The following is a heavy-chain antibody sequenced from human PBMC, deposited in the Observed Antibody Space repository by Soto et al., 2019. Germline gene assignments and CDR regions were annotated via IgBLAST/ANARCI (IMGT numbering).Heavy chain of an antibody. V-gene: IGHV3-15*01. D-gene: IGHD2-8*01. CDR2: IKSKTDGGTT. J-gene: IGHJ4*02. CDR3: TTDPAIVLMVYAISFDY. Sequence: GGSLRLSCAASGFTFSNAWMSWVRQAPGKGLEWVGRIKSKTDGGTTDYAAPVKGRFTISRDDSKNTLYLQMNSLKTEDTAVCYCTTDPAIVLMVYAISFDYWGQGTLVTVSS. CDR1: GFTFSNAW.